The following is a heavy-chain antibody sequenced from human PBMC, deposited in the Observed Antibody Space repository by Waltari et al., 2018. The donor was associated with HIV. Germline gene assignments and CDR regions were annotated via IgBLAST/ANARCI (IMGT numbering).Heavy chain of an antibody. J-gene: IGHJ4*02. Sequence: EVQLLESGGGLVQPGGSLRLSCAASGFTFSSYAMSWVRQAPGKGLEWVSAISGSGGSTYYADSVKGRFTISRDNSKNTLYLQMNSLRAEDTAVYYCAKGQSQVGITSRLPVDYWGQGTLVTVSS. CDR3: AKGQSQVGITSRLPVDY. CDR1: GFTFSSYA. D-gene: IGHD2-21*01. V-gene: IGHV3-23*01. CDR2: ISGSGGST.